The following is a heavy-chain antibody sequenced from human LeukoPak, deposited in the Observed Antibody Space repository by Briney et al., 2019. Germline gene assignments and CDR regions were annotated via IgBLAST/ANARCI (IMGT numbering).Heavy chain of an antibody. CDR1: GSTFTRYY. CDR3: ARTYSSSWSYCDS. J-gene: IGHJ4*02. CDR2: INPSSGST. V-gene: IGHV1-46*01. Sequence: ASVKVSCKASGSTFTRYYIHWVRQAPGQGLDWMGMINPSSGSTRFAQMFQDRVTMTRNTSTSAVYMELSSLTSEDTAMYYCARTYSSSWSYCDSWGQGTLVTVSS. D-gene: IGHD6-13*01.